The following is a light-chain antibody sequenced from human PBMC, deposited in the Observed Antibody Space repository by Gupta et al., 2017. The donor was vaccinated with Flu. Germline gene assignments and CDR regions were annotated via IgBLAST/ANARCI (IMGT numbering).Light chain of an antibody. CDR2: DAS. J-gene: IGKJ3*01. V-gene: IGKV3-11*01. CDR3: QQRSNWPIFT. CDR1: QSVSSY. Sequence: EIVLTQSPATLSLSPGERATLSRASQSVSSYLAWYQQKPGQAPRLLIYDASNRATGIPARFSGSGSGTDFTLTISSLEPEDFAVYYCQQRSNWPIFTFGPGTKVDIK.